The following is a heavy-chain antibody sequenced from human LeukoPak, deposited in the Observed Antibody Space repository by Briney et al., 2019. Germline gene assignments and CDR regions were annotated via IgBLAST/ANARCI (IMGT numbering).Heavy chain of an antibody. D-gene: IGHD2-2*01. CDR3: ARDSSGVVPAAPNTDWYFDL. V-gene: IGHV1-69*01. CDR2: IIPIFGTA. J-gene: IGHJ2*01. CDR1: GGTFSSYA. Sequence: GSSVKVSCKASGGTFSSYAISWVRQAPGQGLEWMGGIIPIFGTANYAQKFQGRVTITADESTSTAYMELSSLRSEDTAVYYCARDSSGVVPAAPNTDWYFDLWGRGTLVTVPS.